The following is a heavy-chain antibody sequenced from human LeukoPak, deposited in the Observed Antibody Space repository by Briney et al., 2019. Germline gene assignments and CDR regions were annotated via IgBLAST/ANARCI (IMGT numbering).Heavy chain of an antibody. CDR3: ARVPRITMVRGVFRAFDI. CDR1: GGSISSGSYY. J-gene: IGHJ3*02. D-gene: IGHD3-10*01. Sequence: SETLSLTCTVSGGSISSGSYYWSWIRQPAGKGLEWIGRIYTSGSTNYNPSLKSRVTISVNTSKNQFSLKLSSVTAADTAVYYCARVPRITMVRGVFRAFDIWGQGTMVTVSS. CDR2: IYTSGST. V-gene: IGHV4-61*02.